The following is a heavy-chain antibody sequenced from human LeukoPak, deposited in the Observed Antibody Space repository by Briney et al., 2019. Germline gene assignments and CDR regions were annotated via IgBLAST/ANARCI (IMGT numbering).Heavy chain of an antibody. J-gene: IGHJ4*02. V-gene: IGHV3-74*01. CDR1: GFTFSSYW. CDR2: SNGDGRTT. CDR3: ARTEGWSLYDY. D-gene: IGHD2-8*01. Sequence: GGSLRLSCAASGFTFSSYWMHWVRQAPGKGLVWVSRSNGDGRTTSYADSVKGRFTISRDNAKNTLYLQMNSLRAEDTAVYYCARTEGWSLYDYWGQGTLVTVSS.